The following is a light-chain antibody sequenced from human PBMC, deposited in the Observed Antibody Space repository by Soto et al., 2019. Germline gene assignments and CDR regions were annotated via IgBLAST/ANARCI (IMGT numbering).Light chain of an antibody. V-gene: IGKV1-5*03. CDR2: KAS. CDR3: QHYNSYSEA. Sequence: DIQMTQSPSILSASVGDRVTITCRASQSISSWLAWYQQKPGKAPNPLIHKASHLESGVPSRFSGSGSGTEFTLTISSLQPGDYATYYCQHYNSYSEAFGQGTKVDIK. J-gene: IGKJ1*01. CDR1: QSISSW.